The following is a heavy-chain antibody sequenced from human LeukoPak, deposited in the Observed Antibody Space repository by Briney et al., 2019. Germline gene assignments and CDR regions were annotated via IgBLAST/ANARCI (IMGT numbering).Heavy chain of an antibody. D-gene: IGHD6-19*01. CDR3: ARVQSSGWYVDY. CDR2: INPNSGGT. CDR1: GYTFTGYY. Sequence: ASVKVSCKASGYTFTGYYMHWVRQAPGQGLEWMGWINPNSGGTNYAQKFQGRVTLTRDTSISTAYMELSRLTSDDTAVYYCARVQSSGWYVDYWGQGTLVTVPS. J-gene: IGHJ4*02. V-gene: IGHV1-2*02.